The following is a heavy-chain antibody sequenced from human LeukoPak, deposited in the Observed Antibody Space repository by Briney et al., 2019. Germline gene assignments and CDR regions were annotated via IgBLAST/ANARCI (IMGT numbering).Heavy chain of an antibody. CDR1: GYTFTSYS. Sequence: ASVKVSCKASGYTFTSYSMNWVRQDPGQGLEWLGWINTNTGNPTYAQGFTGRSVFSLDTSVNTAYLQISSLKAEDTAVYYCARVVHPYDYESSGLTYDAFDIWGQGTMVTVSS. D-gene: IGHD3-22*01. CDR3: ARVVHPYDYESSGLTYDAFDI. J-gene: IGHJ3*02. CDR2: INTNTGNP. V-gene: IGHV7-4-1*02.